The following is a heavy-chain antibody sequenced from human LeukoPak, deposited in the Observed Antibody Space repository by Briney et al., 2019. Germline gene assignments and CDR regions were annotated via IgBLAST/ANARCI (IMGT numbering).Heavy chain of an antibody. V-gene: IGHV3-23*01. D-gene: IGHD6-6*01. CDR1: GFTFSSYA. Sequence: GGSLRLSCAASGFTFSSYAMSWVRQAPGKGLEWVSAISGSGGSTYYADSVKGRFTISRDNSKNTLYLQMNSLRAEDTAVYYCARGYSSSSSSLFDYWGQGTLVTVSS. CDR2: ISGSGGST. J-gene: IGHJ4*02. CDR3: ARGYSSSSSSLFDY.